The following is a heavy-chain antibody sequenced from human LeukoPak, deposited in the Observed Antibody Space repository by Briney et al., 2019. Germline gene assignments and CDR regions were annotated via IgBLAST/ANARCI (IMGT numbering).Heavy chain of an antibody. CDR3: ARSSGYSYGPGGDAFDI. Sequence: GGSLRLSCAASGFTVSSNYMSWVRQAPGKGLEWVSVIYSGGTTYYADSVKGRFTISRDNSKNTLYLQMNSLRAEDTAVYYCARSSGYSYGPGGDAFDIWGQGTMVTVSS. V-gene: IGHV3-66*01. D-gene: IGHD5-18*01. CDR2: IYSGGTT. J-gene: IGHJ3*02. CDR1: GFTVSSNY.